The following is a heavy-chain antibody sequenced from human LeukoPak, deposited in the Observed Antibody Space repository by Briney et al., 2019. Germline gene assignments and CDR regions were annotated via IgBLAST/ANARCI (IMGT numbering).Heavy chain of an antibody. CDR1: GYTFTSYY. CDR3: ASRSFDAFDI. V-gene: IGHV1-46*01. Sequence: ASVKVSCKASGYTFTSYYMHWVRQAPGQGLEWMGTINPSGGSTTYAQKFQDRVTMTRDTSTSTVYMGLSSLRSEDTAVYYCASRSFDAFDIWGQGTMVTVSS. J-gene: IGHJ3*02. CDR2: INPSGGST.